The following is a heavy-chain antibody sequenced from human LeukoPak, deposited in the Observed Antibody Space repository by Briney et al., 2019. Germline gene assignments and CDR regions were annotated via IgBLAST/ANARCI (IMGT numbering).Heavy chain of an antibody. CDR1: GGSISSGNYY. CDR2: IYTSGST. Sequence: PSETLSLTCTVSGGSISSGNYYGSWIRKPAGKGLEWIGRIYTSGSTNYNPSLKSRVTISVDTSKNQFSLKLSSVTAADTAVYYCAREGDYYDTSGTLDYWGQGTLVTVSS. J-gene: IGHJ4*02. V-gene: IGHV4-61*02. D-gene: IGHD3-22*01. CDR3: AREGDYYDTSGTLDY.